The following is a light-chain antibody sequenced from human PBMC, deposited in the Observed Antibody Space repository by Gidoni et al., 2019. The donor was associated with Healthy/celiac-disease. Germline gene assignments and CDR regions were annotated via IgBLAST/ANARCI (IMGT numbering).Light chain of an antibody. V-gene: IGKV1-5*01. J-gene: IGKJ2*01. CDR1: QSISSW. CDR2: DAS. Sequence: DIQMNQSPYTLSASVGDRVTITCRASQSISSWLAWYQQKPGKAPKLLIYDASSLESGVPSRFSVSGSGTEFTLTISSLQPDDFATYYCQQYNSYSRYTFGQGTKLEIK. CDR3: QQYNSYSRYT.